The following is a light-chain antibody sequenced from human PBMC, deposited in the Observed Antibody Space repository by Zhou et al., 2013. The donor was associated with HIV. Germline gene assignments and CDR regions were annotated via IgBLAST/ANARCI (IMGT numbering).Light chain of an antibody. J-gene: IGKJ4*01. Sequence: EIVLTQSPATLSLSPGDRAALSCRASQSVASNYLAWYQQKPGQAPRLLIHGAFSRAPGIPGRFTGSGSETDFTLTIRRLEPEDFAVYFCQQYGDSPPTFGGGTKVEIK. CDR3: QQYGDSPPT. CDR2: GAF. CDR1: QSVASNY. V-gene: IGKV3-20*01.